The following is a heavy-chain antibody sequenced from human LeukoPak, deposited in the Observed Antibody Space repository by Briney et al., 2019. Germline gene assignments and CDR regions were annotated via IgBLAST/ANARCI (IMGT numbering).Heavy chain of an antibody. CDR3: ARTYYDFWSGYRAYNWFDP. V-gene: IGHV1-69*05. D-gene: IGHD3-3*01. Sequence: AASVKVSCKASGGTFSSYAISWVRQAPGQGLEWMGGIIPIFGTANYAQKFQGRVTITTDESTSTAYMELSSLRSEDTAVYYCARTYYDFWSGYRAYNWFDPWGQGTLVTVSS. J-gene: IGHJ5*02. CDR1: GGTFSSYA. CDR2: IIPIFGTA.